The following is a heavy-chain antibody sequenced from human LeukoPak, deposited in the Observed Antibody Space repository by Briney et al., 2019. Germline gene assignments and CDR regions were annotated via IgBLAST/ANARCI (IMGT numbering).Heavy chain of an antibody. D-gene: IGHD3-10*01. CDR2: IYYSGST. CDR3: ARDLQHDYYGSGSYPLGFDP. J-gene: IGHJ5*02. V-gene: IGHV4-59*01. Sequence: ASETLSLTCTVSGVSISSYYWSWIRQPPGKGLECVGYIYYSGSTNYNPSLKSRVTISVDTSKNQFSLKLSSVTAADTAVYYCARDLQHDYYGSGSYPLGFDPWGQGTPVTVSS. CDR1: GVSISSYY.